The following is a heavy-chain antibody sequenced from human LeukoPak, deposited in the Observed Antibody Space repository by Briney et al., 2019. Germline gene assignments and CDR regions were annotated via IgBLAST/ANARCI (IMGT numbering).Heavy chain of an antibody. J-gene: IGHJ4*02. D-gene: IGHD3-3*01. V-gene: IGHV4-59*08. CDR2: IYYSGST. Sequence: PETLSLTCTVSGGSISSYYWSWIRQPPGKGLEWIGYIYYSGSTNYNPSLKSRVTISVDTSKNQFSLKLSSVTAADTAVYYCARHVYDFWSGYQGGYYFDYWGQGTLVTVSS. CDR1: GGSISSYY. CDR3: ARHVYDFWSGYQGGYYFDY.